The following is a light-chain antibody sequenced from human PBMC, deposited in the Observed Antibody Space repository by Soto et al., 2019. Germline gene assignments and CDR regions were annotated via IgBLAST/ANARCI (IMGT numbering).Light chain of an antibody. J-gene: IGKJ2*01. CDR3: QQYGNSPYA. Sequence: EIVLTQSPGTLSLSPGERATLSCRASQSVSSNYLAWYQQKSGQAPRLLIYGASSRATGIPDRFSGSGSGTDFTLTISKLEPEDLAVYYCQQYGNSPYALGQGTELEI. CDR2: GAS. V-gene: IGKV3-20*01. CDR1: QSVSSNY.